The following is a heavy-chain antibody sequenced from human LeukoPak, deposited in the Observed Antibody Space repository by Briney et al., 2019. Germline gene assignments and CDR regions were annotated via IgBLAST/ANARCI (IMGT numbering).Heavy chain of an antibody. CDR3: ARDSGWYSIDGYYYYYMDV. CDR2: ISWNSGSI. D-gene: IGHD6-19*01. V-gene: IGHV3-9*01. J-gene: IGHJ6*03. CDR1: GFTFDDYG. Sequence: PGRSLRLSCAASGFTFDDYGMHWVRQAPGKGLEWVSGISWNSGSIGYADSVKGRFTISRDNAKNSLYLQMNSLRAEDTAVYYCARDSGWYSIDGYYYYYMDVWGKGTTVTISS.